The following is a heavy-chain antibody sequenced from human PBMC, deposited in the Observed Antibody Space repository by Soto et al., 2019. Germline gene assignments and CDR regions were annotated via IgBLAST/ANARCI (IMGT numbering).Heavy chain of an antibody. Sequence: SETLSLTCTVSGGSISSTSSYWAWIRQPPGKGLEWVGSIYYLGNTYYNPSLGSRVTISVDTSKNQFSLKLSSVTAADTAVYYCAGARYYGSGSSEKYYFDYWGKGTLVTVSS. CDR3: AGARYYGSGSSEKYYFDY. CDR1: GGSISSTSSY. D-gene: IGHD3-10*01. J-gene: IGHJ4*02. V-gene: IGHV4-39*01. CDR2: IYYLGNT.